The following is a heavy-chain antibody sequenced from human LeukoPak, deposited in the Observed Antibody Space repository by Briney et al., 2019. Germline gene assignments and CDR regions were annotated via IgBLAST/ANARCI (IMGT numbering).Heavy chain of an antibody. CDR1: GYTFTSYA. V-gene: IGHV1-3*01. Sequence: GASVKVSCKASGYTFTSYAMHWVRQAPGQRLEWMGWINAGNGNTKYSQKFQGRVTITRDTSASTAYMELSSLRSEDTAVYYCARDLTVRGVIMYDYWGQGTLVTVSS. CDR3: ARDLTVRGVIMYDY. D-gene: IGHD3-10*01. CDR2: INAGNGNT. J-gene: IGHJ4*02.